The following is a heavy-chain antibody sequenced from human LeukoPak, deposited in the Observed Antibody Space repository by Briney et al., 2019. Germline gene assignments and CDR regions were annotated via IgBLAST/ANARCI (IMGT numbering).Heavy chain of an antibody. D-gene: IGHD2-2*01. CDR1: GGSISSSSYY. V-gene: IGHV4-39*01. CDR2: IYYSGST. J-gene: IGHJ6*03. Sequence: SETLSLTCTVSGGSISSSSYYWGWIRQPPGKGLEWIGSIYYSGSTYYNPSLKSRVTISVDTSKNQFSLKLSSVTAADTAVYYCASKYCSSTSCPFYVDVWGKGTTVTVSS. CDR3: ASKYCSSTSCPFYVDV.